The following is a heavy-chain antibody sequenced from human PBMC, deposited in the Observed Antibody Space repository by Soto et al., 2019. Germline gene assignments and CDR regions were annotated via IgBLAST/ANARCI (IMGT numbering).Heavy chain of an antibody. CDR1: GFNFNNAW. J-gene: IGHJ4*02. CDR2: IKGKTDGETI. CDR3: TTDFNYDY. V-gene: IGHV3-15*07. Sequence: EVQLVESGGGLVKPGGSLTLSCAASGFNFNNAWMNSVRQAPGKGLEWVGRIKGKTDGETIDYAAPVKGRFIISRDNLNGTLFLQMNSLTTEDTAVYYCTTDFNYDYWGQGPLVTVSS.